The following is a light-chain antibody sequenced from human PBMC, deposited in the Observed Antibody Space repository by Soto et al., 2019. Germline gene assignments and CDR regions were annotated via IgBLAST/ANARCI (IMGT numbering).Light chain of an antibody. CDR2: AAS. CDR3: QQSYSTPRT. J-gene: IGKJ1*01. CDR1: QSITSY. Sequence: IPMTQSPSSLSASVGDRVTITCRASQSITSYLNWYQQKPGKAPKLLIYAASSLQSGVPSRFSGSGSGKDFTLTISSLQPEDFAAYYCQQSYSTPRTFGQGTKVEIK. V-gene: IGKV1-39*01.